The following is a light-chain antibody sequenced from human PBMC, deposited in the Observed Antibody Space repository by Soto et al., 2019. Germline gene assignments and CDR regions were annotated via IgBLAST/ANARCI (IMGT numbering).Light chain of an antibody. CDR3: QQYNNWWT. V-gene: IGKV3-15*01. J-gene: IGKJ1*01. CDR2: GAS. CDR1: QSVSSN. Sequence: VLTQSPDSLSVSLGERATLSCRASQSVSSNLSWYQQKPGQAPRLLIYGASTRATGIPARFSGSGSGTEFTLTISSLQSEDFAVYYCQQYNNWWTFGQGTKVDIK.